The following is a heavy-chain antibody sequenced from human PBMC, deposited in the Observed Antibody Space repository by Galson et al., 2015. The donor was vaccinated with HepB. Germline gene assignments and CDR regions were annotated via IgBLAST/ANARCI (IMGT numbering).Heavy chain of an antibody. CDR1: GFDFSTHA. CDR3: AKGTQRRLATMTSHNYFDY. Sequence: SLRLSCAASGFDFSTHAMSWVRQAPGKGLEWVSTITGGGRTNYAESVTGRFTISRDNSENTVYLQMGRLRPEDTAVYYCAKGTQRRLATMTSHNYFDYWGQGTLVAVSS. J-gene: IGHJ4*02. V-gene: IGHV3-23*01. CDR2: ITGGGRT. D-gene: IGHD5-12*01.